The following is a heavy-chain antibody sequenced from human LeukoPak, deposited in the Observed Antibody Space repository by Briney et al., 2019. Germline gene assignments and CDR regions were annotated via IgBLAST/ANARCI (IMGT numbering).Heavy chain of an antibody. D-gene: IGHD3-22*01. V-gene: IGHV3-23*01. CDR1: GFTFSSYS. Sequence: GGSLRLSCAASGFTFSSYSMNWVRQAPGKGLEWVSAISGSGGSTYYADSVKGRFTISRDNSKNTLYLQMNSLRAEDTAVYYCAKRPGYYDSSGYIPWGQGTLVTVSS. CDR2: ISGSGGST. J-gene: IGHJ5*02. CDR3: AKRPGYYDSSGYIP.